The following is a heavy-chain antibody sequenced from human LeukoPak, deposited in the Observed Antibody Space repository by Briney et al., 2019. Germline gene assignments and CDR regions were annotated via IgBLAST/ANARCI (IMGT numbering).Heavy chain of an antibody. CDR3: AKVSGYSGSYASNYFDY. Sequence: GGSLRLSCAASGFTFSSYAMSWVRQAPGKWLEWVSAISGSGGGTYYADSVKGRFTISRDNSKNTLYLQMNSLRAEDTAVYYGAKVSGYSGSYASNYFDYWGQRTLVTVSS. D-gene: IGHD1-26*01. CDR2: ISGSGGGT. CDR1: GFTFSSYA. V-gene: IGHV3-23*01. J-gene: IGHJ4*02.